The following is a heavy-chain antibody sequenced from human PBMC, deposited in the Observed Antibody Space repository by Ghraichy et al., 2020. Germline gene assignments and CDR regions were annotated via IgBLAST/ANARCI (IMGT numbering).Heavy chain of an antibody. J-gene: IGHJ4*02. CDR2: INPSGGST. CDR1: GYTFTSYY. Sequence: ASLKVSCKASGYTFTSYYMHWVRQAPGQGLEWMGIINPSGGSTSFAQKFQGRVTMTRDTSTSTVYMELSSLRSEDTAVYYCARGAMVRGVIGYWGQGTLVTVSS. D-gene: IGHD3-10*01. CDR3: ARGAMVRGVIGY. V-gene: IGHV1-46*01.